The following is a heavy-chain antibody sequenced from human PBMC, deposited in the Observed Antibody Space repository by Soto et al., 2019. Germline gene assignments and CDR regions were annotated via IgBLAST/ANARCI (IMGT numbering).Heavy chain of an antibody. CDR1: GFTFSSYW. CDR2: IKQDGSEK. J-gene: IGHJ5*02. V-gene: IGHV3-7*01. Sequence: GGSLRLSCAASGFTFSSYWMSWVRQAPGKGLEWVANIKQDGSEKYYVDSVKGRFTISRDNAKNSLYLQMNSLRAEDTAVYYCARSVVVTATNWFDPWGQGTLVTVS. CDR3: ARSVVVTATNWFDP. D-gene: IGHD2-21*02.